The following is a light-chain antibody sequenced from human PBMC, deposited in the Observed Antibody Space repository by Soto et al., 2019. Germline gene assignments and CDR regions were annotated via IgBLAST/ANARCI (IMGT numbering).Light chain of an antibody. Sequence: DIVMTQSPATLSVSPGXRATLSCRASQTISSNLAWYQQKPGQTPRLLIYGASTRAAGIPARFSGSGSGTDFTLTITSLQSEDFAVYYCQQYHNWPPFTFGPGTKVDIK. CDR3: QQYHNWPPFT. CDR1: QTISSN. CDR2: GAS. J-gene: IGKJ3*01. V-gene: IGKV3-15*01.